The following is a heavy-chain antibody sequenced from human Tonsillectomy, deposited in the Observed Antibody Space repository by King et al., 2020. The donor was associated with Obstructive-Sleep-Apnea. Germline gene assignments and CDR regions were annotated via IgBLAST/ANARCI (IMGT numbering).Heavy chain of an antibody. J-gene: IGHJ4*02. CDR1: GYTFTAYY. CDR3: ATVAVTTATYYFDY. Sequence: VQLVQSGAEVKKPGASVKVSCRASGYTFTAYYVHWVRQAPGQGLEWMGWINPNSGGTKYAQNFQGRVTMTRDTSISPAYMDLSRLRSDDTAVYYCATVAVTTATYYFDYWGQGTLVTVSS. D-gene: IGHD4-17*01. V-gene: IGHV1-2*02. CDR2: INPNSGGT.